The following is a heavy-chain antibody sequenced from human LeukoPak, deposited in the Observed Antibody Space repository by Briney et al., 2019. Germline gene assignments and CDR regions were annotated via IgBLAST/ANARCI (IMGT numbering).Heavy chain of an antibody. V-gene: IGHV1-18*04. D-gene: IGHD2-15*01. CDR3: ARDFTGYCSGGSCYADY. Sequence: ASVKVSCKASGYTFTDYYMHWVRQAPGQGLEWMGWISAYNGNTNYAQKLQGRVTMTTDTSTSTAYMELRSLRSDDTAVYYCARDFTGYCSGGSCYADYWGQGTLVTVSS. CDR1: GYTFTDYY. CDR2: ISAYNGNT. J-gene: IGHJ4*02.